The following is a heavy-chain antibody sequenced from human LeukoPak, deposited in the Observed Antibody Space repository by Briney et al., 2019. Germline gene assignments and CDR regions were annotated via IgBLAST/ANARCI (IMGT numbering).Heavy chain of an antibody. Sequence: PGGPLTLSCAASGFTFSSYAMRWLRQAPGKAREGCSTISGSGGSTYYADSVKGRFTISRDNSKNALYLQMNSLSAEDTAVYYCAKATCSGATCARCDYWGQGTLVTVSS. D-gene: IGHD2-15*01. CDR1: GFTFSSYA. J-gene: IGHJ4*02. V-gene: IGHV3-23*01. CDR2: ISGSGGST. CDR3: AKATCSGATCARCDY.